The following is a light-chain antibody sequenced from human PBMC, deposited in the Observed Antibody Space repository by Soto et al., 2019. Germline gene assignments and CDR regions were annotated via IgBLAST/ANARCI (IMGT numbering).Light chain of an antibody. CDR1: SSDIGGYNY. CDR3: CSYAGDYTWV. CDR2: NVS. Sequence: QSALTQPRSVSGSPGQSVTISCTGTSSDIGGYNYVSWYQQHPGKAPKLMIYNVSKRPSGVPDRFSGSNSGNTASLTISGLQAEDEAEYYCCSYAGDYTWVFGGGTKLTVL. J-gene: IGLJ3*02. V-gene: IGLV2-11*01.